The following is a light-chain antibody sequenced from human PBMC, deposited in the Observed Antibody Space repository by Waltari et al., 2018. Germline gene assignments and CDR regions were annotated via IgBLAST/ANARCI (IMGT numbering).Light chain of an antibody. CDR1: SRDIGAYKY. Sequence: QSALTQPPSASGSPGQTVIISCTGTSRDIGAYKYFSWYQQIPGTAPARIIYEVDRRPPGVPDRFSGSKSGNTASLTVSGLQTEDEGDYYCSSYAGSNKLIFGGVTKLTVL. J-gene: IGLJ2*01. CDR3: SSYAGSNKLI. V-gene: IGLV2-8*01. CDR2: EVD.